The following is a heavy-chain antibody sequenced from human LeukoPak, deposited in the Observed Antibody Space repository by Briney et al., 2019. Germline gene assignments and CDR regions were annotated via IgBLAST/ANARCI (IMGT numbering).Heavy chain of an antibody. Sequence: GGSLRLSCAASGSTFSSYAMSWVRQAPGKGLEWVSVISDSGGSTYYADSVKGRFTISRDNSKNTLYLQMNSLRAEDTAVYYCARGYSRAFDIWGQGTMVTVSS. V-gene: IGHV3-23*01. J-gene: IGHJ3*02. D-gene: IGHD2-21*01. CDR1: GSTFSSYA. CDR2: ISDSGGST. CDR3: ARGYSRAFDI.